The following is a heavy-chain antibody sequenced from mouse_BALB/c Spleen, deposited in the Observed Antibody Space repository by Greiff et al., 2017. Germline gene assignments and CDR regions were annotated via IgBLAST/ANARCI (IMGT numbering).Heavy chain of an antibody. D-gene: IGHD2-14*01. V-gene: IGHV1-82*01. CDR3: GRSGGYDRTMDY. J-gene: IGHJ4*01. CDR2: IYPGDGDT. CDR1: GYAFSSSW. Sequence: QVQLQQSGPELVKPGASVKISCKASGYAFSSSWMNWVKQRPGQGLEWIGRIYPGDGDTNYNGKFKGKATLTADKSSSTAYLQLSSLTSVDSAVYVCGRSGGYDRTMDYWGQGTSVNGSS.